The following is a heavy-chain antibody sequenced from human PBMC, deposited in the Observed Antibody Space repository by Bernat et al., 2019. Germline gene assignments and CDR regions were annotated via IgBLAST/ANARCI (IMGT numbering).Heavy chain of an antibody. V-gene: IGHV1-18*01. CDR3: ARVTSIFGVVSSYYYYLDV. CDR1: DYTFPSYG. Sequence: QVQLVQSGAEVKKPGASVKVSCKASDYTFPSYGLSWVRQAPGQGLEWMGWLNAHNGHTHYAEKFQGRVTMTTDTSTSTAYMELRGLRSADTAVYYCARVTSIFGVVSSYYYYLDVWGEGTTVTVSS. CDR2: LNAHNGHT. J-gene: IGHJ6*03. D-gene: IGHD3-3*01.